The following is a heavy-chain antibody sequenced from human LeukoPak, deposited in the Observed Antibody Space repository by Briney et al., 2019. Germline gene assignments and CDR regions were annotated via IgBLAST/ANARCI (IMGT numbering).Heavy chain of an antibody. V-gene: IGHV4-34*01. J-gene: IGHJ5*02. D-gene: IGHD3-9*01. Sequence: KPSETLSLTCAVYGGSFGGYYWSWIRQPPGKGLEWIGEINHSGSTNYNPSLKSRVTISVDTSKNQFSLKLSSVTAADTAVYYCAREDILTDGNWFDPWGRGTLVTVSS. CDR3: AREDILTDGNWFDP. CDR2: INHSGST. CDR1: GGSFGGYY.